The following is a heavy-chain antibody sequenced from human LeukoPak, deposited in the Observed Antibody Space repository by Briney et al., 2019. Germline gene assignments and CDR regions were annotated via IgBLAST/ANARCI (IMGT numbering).Heavy chain of an antibody. Sequence: PSETLSLTCTVSGDSMTAGDYYWGWVRQPPGTGLQWIATSYQGASLKSRVTISLDTSKNQFSLRLTSVTAADTAVYYCARNYGLYQEAMDVWGPGITVTVSS. CDR3: ARNYGLYQEAMDV. V-gene: IGHV4-61*05. CDR1: GDSMTAGDYY. J-gene: IGHJ6*02. CDR2: S. D-gene: IGHD3-16*02.